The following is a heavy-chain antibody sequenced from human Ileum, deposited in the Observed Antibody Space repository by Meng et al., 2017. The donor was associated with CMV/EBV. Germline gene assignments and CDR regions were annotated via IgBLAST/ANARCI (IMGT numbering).Heavy chain of an antibody. D-gene: IGHD3-22*01. V-gene: IGHV2-5*02. CDR3: ARTTKARTSYYDTFDY. CDR2: VFWDDDK. CDR1: GFLLTRGVG. Sequence: GFLLTRGVGVGWIRQPPGKALERLAAVFWDDDKHYSSSMKSRLSIIKDTSNNQVFLTMTNVDPVDTASYYCARTTKARTSYYDTFDYWGQGTWSPSPQ. J-gene: IGHJ4*02.